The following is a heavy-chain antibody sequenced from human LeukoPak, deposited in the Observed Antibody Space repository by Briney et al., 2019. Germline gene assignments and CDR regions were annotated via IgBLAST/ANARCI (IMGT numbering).Heavy chain of an antibody. CDR1: GDSISSSSHY. V-gene: IGHV4-61*02. J-gene: IGHJ4*02. D-gene: IGHD1-26*01. CDR2: KYSSGST. Sequence: PSETLSLTCTVSGDSISSSSHYWGWIRQPAGQGLEWIGRKYSSGSTNYNPSLKSRVTISVDTSRNQFSLELSFVTAADTAVYYCARAFSGSYAFDYWGQGILVTVSS. CDR3: ARAFSGSYAFDY.